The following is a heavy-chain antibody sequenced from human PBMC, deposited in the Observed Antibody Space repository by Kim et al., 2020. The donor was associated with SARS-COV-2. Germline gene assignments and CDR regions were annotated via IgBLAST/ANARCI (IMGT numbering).Heavy chain of an antibody. V-gene: IGHV3-23*01. J-gene: IGHJ4*02. CDR2: INVNGGGT. D-gene: IGHD2-21*01. Sequence: GGSLRLSCAVSGFTFTNHGMTWVRQAPGKGLEWVSGINVNGGGTYYADSVKGRFTISRDNSKNMLYLQMNSLRVEDTASYHCANLAYCSGDDCYSSLGYWGQGTLVTVSS. CDR1: GFTFTNHG. CDR3: ANLAYCSGDDCYSSLGY.